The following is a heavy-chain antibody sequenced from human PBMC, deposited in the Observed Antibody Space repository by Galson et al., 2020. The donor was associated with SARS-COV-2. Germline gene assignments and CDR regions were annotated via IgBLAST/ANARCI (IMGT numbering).Heavy chain of an antibody. V-gene: IGHV4-59*01. J-gene: IGHJ5*02. Sequence: SQTPSLTCTLSRGSPSSSYWSWIPQPPGQGLEWIGYIYYSGSTNYNPSLKSRVTISVDTSKNQFSLKLSSVTAADTAVDYCARAGYYGSGDGVGWFDPWGQGTLVTVSS. D-gene: IGHD3-10*01. CDR2: IYYSGST. CDR1: RGSPSSSY. CDR3: ARAGYYGSGDGVGWFDP.